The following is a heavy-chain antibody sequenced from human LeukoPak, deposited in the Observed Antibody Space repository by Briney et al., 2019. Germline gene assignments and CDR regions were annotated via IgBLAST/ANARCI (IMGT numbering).Heavy chain of an antibody. Sequence: GGSLRLSCAVSGFTFSSYWMHWVRQAPGEGLVWFSRMNSDGSSTTYADSVKGGFTISRDNAKSTLYLQMNGLRAEDTAVYYCARGRYNWNDREYGLDVWGQGTTVTVSS. V-gene: IGHV3-74*03. J-gene: IGHJ6*02. D-gene: IGHD1-1*01. CDR3: ARGRYNWNDREYGLDV. CDR1: GFTFSSYW. CDR2: MNSDGSST.